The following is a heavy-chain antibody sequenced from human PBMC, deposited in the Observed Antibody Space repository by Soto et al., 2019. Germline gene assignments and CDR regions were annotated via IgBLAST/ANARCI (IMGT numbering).Heavy chain of an antibody. CDR2: IKEDESEI. J-gene: IGHJ5*02. CDR3: ARGNGWGWFDP. V-gene: IGHV3-7*01. D-gene: IGHD3-16*01. CDR1: GFSFSSYT. Sequence: EVQLVESGGGLVQPGGSLRLSCAASGFSFSSYTMGWVRQAPGKGLEWVANIKEDESEIYYVDSVKGRFTISRDNAKNSLYLQMNVLTDEDTAVYKCARGNGWGWFDPWGQGTLVTVSS.